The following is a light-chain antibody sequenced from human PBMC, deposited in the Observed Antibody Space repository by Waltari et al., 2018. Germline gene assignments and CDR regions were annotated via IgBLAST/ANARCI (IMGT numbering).Light chain of an antibody. CDR2: DAS. CDR3: HQRSNWPLT. V-gene: IGKV3-11*01. Sequence: EIVLTQSPATLSLSPGERATLSCRASQSIDNYLAWYQQKPGPVPRLLIYDASNRATGIPARFSGRRSWADFTLIVSSLEPEDFAVYYCHQRSNWPLTFGGGTKVEIK. J-gene: IGKJ4*01. CDR1: QSIDNY.